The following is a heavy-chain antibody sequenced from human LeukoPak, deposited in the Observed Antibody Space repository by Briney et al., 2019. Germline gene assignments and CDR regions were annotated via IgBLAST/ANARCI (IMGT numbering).Heavy chain of an antibody. Sequence: SETLSLTCAVYGGSFSGYYWSWIRQPPGKGLEWIGEINHSGSTNYNPSLKSRVTISVDTSKNQFSLKLSSVTAADTAVYYCARGSGSYFPYYYYMDVWGKGTTVTISS. V-gene: IGHV4-34*01. CDR1: GGSFSGYY. J-gene: IGHJ6*03. CDR3: ARGSGSYFPYYYYMDV. CDR2: INHSGST. D-gene: IGHD1-26*01.